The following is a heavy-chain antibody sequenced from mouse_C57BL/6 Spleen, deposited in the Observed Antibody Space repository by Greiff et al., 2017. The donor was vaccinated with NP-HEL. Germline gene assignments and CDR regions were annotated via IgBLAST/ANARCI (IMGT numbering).Heavy chain of an antibody. Sequence: EVPGVESGGGLVQPGGSLSLSCAASGFTFTDYYMSWVRQPPGKALEWLGFIRNKANGYPTEYSASVKGRFTISRDNSQRILYLQMNALRAEDSATYYCARSYAMDYWGQRTSVTVSS. J-gene: IGHJ4*01. CDR2: IRNKANGYPT. V-gene: IGHV7-3*01. CDR3: ARSYAMDY. CDR1: GFTFTDYY.